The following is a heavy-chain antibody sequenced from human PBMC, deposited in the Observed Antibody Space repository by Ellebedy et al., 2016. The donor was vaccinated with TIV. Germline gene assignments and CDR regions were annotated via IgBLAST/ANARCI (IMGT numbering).Heavy chain of an antibody. Sequence: SETLSLXXTVSGGSISSYYWSWIRQPPGKGLEWIGYIYYSGSTNYNPSLKSRVTISVDTSKNQFSLKLSSVTAADTAVYYCARTRDYNDYGEVWGQGTLVTVSS. CDR2: IYYSGST. V-gene: IGHV4-59*12. CDR3: ARTRDYNDYGEV. D-gene: IGHD4-17*01. CDR1: GGSISSYY. J-gene: IGHJ4*02.